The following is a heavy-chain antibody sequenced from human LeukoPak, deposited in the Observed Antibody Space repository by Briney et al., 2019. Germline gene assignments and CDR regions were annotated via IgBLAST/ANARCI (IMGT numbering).Heavy chain of an antibody. J-gene: IGHJ4*02. CDR3: ARDESGSGSCDY. CDR1: GFTFSSYE. CDR2: ISSSSSYI. Sequence: GGSLRLSCAASGFTFSSYEMNWVRQAPGRGLEWVSSISSSSSYIYYADSVKGRFTISRDNAKNSLYLQMNSLRAEDTAVYYCARDESGSGSCDYWGQGTLVTVSS. D-gene: IGHD3-10*01. V-gene: IGHV3-21*01.